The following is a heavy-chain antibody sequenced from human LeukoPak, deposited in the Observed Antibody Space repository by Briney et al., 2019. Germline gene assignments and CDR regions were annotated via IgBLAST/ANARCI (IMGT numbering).Heavy chain of an antibody. CDR1: GFTIGDHA. V-gene: IGHV3-49*04. Sequence: GRSLRLSCTAYGFTIGDHAMSWVRQAPGKGLQWVGFIRSNRYRGTTEYDASVQGRFTLARDDSRSIVYLQMNGLKIEDTAVYYCAREPIELLLHNGMYVWGQGTTVTVAS. CDR3: AREPIELLLHNGMYV. J-gene: IGHJ6*01. CDR2: IRSNRYRGTT. D-gene: IGHD3-10*01.